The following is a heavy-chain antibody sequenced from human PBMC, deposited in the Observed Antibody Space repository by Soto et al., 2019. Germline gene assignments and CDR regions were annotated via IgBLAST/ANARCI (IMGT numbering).Heavy chain of an antibody. Sequence: GGSLRLSCAASGFTFNDYPMHWVRKAPGKGLEWVSGISWNSGRIGYADSVKGRFTISRGNAKNSLYLQMNSLRAEDTALYYCAKAPGGGYCSSTSCLGSPFDYWGQGTMVTVSS. CDR3: AKAPGGGYCSSTSCLGSPFDY. J-gene: IGHJ4*02. V-gene: IGHV3-9*01. D-gene: IGHD2-2*01. CDR1: GFTFNDYP. CDR2: ISWNSGRI.